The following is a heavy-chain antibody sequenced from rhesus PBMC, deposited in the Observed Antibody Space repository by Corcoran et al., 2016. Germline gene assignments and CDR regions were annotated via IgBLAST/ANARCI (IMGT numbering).Heavy chain of an antibody. CDR3: ARNGPLTMVRFDV. D-gene: IGHD3-16*01. Sequence: QVRLQQWGEGLVKPSENLSLTCAVCGGSISGYSYWSWIRPPPGQELEWIGHIYGPGATTNNNPPLIIRVTISKYTSKNQFSLKLSSVSAADTAVYYCARNGPLTMVRFDVWGPGVLVTVSS. CDR1: GGSISGYSY. CDR2: IYGPGATT. J-gene: IGHJ5-1*01. V-gene: IGHV4-73*01.